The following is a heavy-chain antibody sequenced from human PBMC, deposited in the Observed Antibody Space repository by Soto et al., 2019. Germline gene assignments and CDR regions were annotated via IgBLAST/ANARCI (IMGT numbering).Heavy chain of an antibody. V-gene: IGHV4-31*03. CDR1: GGSISSGGYY. CDR3: ARDRDYGGNWFDP. CDR2: IYYSGST. Sequence: SETLSLTCTVSGGSISSGGYYWSWIRQHPGKGLEWIGYIYYSGSTYYNPSLKSRVTISVDTSKNQFSLKLSSVTAADTAVYYCARDRDYGGNWFDPWGQGTLVTVSS. J-gene: IGHJ5*02. D-gene: IGHD4-17*01.